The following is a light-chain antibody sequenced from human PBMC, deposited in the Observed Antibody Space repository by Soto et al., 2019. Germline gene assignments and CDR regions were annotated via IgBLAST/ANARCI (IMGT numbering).Light chain of an antibody. V-gene: IGKV1-5*03. J-gene: IGKJ1*01. CDR1: QTISSW. CDR3: QQYNSYRWT. Sequence: DIQMTQSPSTLSGSVGDRVTITFRDSQTISSWLAWYQQKPGKAPKLLIYKASTLKSGVPSRFSGSGSGTEFTLTINSLHPDDFATYYCQQYNSYRWTFGQGTKVDIK. CDR2: KAS.